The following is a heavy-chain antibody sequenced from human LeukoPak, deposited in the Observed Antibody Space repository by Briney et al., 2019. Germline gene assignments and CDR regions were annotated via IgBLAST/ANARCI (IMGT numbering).Heavy chain of an antibody. CDR3: ARELRYFDWLLDY. D-gene: IGHD3-9*01. CDR2: ISYDGSNK. Sequence: GRSLRLSCAASGFTFSSYAMHWVRQAPGKGLEWVAVISYDGSNKYYADSVKGRFTISRDNSKNTLYLQMNSLRAEDTAVYYCARELRYFDWLLDYWGQGTLVTVSS. J-gene: IGHJ4*02. CDR1: GFTFSSYA. V-gene: IGHV3-30-3*01.